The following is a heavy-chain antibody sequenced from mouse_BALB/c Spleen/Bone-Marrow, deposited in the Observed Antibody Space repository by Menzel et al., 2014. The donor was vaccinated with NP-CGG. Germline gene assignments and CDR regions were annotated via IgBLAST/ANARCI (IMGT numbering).Heavy chain of an antibody. CDR1: GFTFSNFW. CDR3: TRQGYWDWFSY. D-gene: IGHD2-3*01. Sequence: EVKLVESGGGLVQPGGSMKLSCVASGFTFSNFWVNWVRQSPEKGLEWVAEIRLISNNYATHYAESVKGRFTISRDDSRSCVYLQMTNLRAEDTGIYYCTRQGYWDWFSYWGRGTLVTVSA. V-gene: IGHV6-6*02. J-gene: IGHJ3*01. CDR2: IRLISNNYAT.